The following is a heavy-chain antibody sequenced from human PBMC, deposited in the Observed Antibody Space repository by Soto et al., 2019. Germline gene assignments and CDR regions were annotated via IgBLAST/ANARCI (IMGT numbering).Heavy chain of an antibody. D-gene: IGHD6-19*01. V-gene: IGHV3-49*03. Sequence: GGSLRLSCTASGFTFGDYAMSWFRQAPGKGLEWVGFIRSKAYGGTTEYAASVKGRFTISRDDSKSIAYLQMNSLKTEDTAVYYCTRAAQGSIAVAGTSPYWGQGTLVTVSS. CDR3: TRAAQGSIAVAGTSPY. J-gene: IGHJ4*02. CDR2: IRSKAYGGTT. CDR1: GFTFGDYA.